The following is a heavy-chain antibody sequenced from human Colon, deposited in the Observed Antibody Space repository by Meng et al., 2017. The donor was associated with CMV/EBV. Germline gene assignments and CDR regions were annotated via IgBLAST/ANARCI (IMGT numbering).Heavy chain of an antibody. CDR3: ARAVDSGTYSPDYFDY. CDR1: GDTFSNYT. J-gene: IGHJ4*02. Sequence: SVKVSCKASGDTFSNYTLNWVRQAPGQGLEWMGRTIPMLSIANYAKKFQGRVTITADKSTSTVYMHLTSLRSDDTAVYFCARAVDSGTYSPDYFDYWGQGTVVTVSS. D-gene: IGHD5-12*01. CDR2: TIPMLSIA. V-gene: IGHV1-69*02.